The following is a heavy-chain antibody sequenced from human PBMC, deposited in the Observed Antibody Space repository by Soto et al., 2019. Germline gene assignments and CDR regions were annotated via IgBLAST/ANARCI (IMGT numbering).Heavy chain of an antibody. V-gene: IGHV4-39*01. Sequence: SETLSLTCTVSGGSISSSSYYWGSIRQPPGKGLEWIGSIYYSGSTYYNPSLKSRVTISVDTSKNQFSLKLSSVTAADTAVYYCSRSVLSFDCLLVEDWFDPWGQRTLVTVSS. CDR2: IYYSGST. CDR1: GGSISSSSYY. CDR3: SRSVLSFDCLLVEDWFDP. J-gene: IGHJ5*02. D-gene: IGHD3-9*01.